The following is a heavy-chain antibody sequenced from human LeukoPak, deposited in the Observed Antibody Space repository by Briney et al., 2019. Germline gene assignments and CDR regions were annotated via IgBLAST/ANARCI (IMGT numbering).Heavy chain of an antibody. CDR1: GGSISSYY. V-gene: IGHV4-4*07. CDR3: GRDPQLGPFDY. J-gene: IGHJ4*02. D-gene: IGHD6-6*01. Sequence: PSETLSLTCTVPGGSISSYYWSWIRQPAGKGLEWIGRIYTSGRTNYNPSPTRGVTISVDTSKKQFSRKRGAVCAAGTAAYFCGRDPQLGPFDYWGQGALVSVSS. CDR2: IYTSGRT.